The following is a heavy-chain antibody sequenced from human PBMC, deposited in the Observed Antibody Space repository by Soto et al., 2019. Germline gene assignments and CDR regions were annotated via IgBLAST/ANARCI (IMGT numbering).Heavy chain of an antibody. J-gene: IGHJ4*02. V-gene: IGHV4-31*03. CDR3: ARAVYSNHVY. CDR1: GASISSGSYY. D-gene: IGHD4-4*01. CDR2: ISNSGST. Sequence: QVQLHESGPGLVKPSQTLSLTCTVSGASISSGSYYWSWIRQLPGKGLEWIGYISNSGSTYYNPSLMGRVTMSVDTSKNQFSLRVSAVTAEDTAVYYCARAVYSNHVYWGQGTLVTVSS.